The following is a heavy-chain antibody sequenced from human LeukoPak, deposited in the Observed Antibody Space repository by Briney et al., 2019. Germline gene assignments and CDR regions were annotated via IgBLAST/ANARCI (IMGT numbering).Heavy chain of an antibody. CDR1: GFTFSSYA. D-gene: IGHD1-1*01. CDR3: AKDVQSWPTYFDY. CDR2: ISGSGGTT. J-gene: IGHJ4*02. V-gene: IGHV3-23*01. Sequence: GGSLRLSCAASGFTFSSYAMSWVRQAPGKGLQRVSAISGSGGTTYYADSVKGRFTISRDNSRNTLNLQMNSLRGEDSAVYYCAKDVQSWPTYFDYWGQGTLLTVSS.